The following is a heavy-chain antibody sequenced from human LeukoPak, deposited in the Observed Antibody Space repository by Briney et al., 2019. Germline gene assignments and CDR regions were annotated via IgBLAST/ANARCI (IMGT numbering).Heavy chain of an antibody. CDR1: GFTFSNAL. Sequence: GGSLRLSCAASGFTFSNALMTWVRQAPGKGLEWLGRIKSKADGGTIDYAPSVKGRFTISRDDSKDTLFLQMSSLKTVDTAIYFCSTGLDVWGKGTTVTVSS. V-gene: IGHV3-15*01. CDR3: STGLDV. J-gene: IGHJ6*04. CDR2: IKSKADGGTI.